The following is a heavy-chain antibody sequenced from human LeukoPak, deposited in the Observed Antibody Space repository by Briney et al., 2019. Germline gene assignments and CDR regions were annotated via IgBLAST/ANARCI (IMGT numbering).Heavy chain of an antibody. D-gene: IGHD5-24*01. CDR2: IYTSEST. V-gene: IGHV4-61*02. J-gene: IGHJ4*02. Sequence: PSQTLALTCPVFGGSINSGSEEWSWIPHPAGKGLEWIGRIYTSESTNYNPSLKSQLTISVDTSKNQFSLKLSSVTAADTAVYYCAGGVRDGYNPRWGQGTLVTVSS. CDR1: GGSINSGSEE. CDR3: AGGVRDGYNPR.